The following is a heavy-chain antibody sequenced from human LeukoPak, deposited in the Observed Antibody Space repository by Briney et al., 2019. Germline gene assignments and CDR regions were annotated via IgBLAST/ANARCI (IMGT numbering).Heavy chain of an antibody. J-gene: IGHJ6*03. CDR2: ISGSSSYI. V-gene: IGHV3-21*01. CDR3: ARDQELYCSGGSCSRMDV. CDR1: GFTFSTYS. D-gene: IGHD2-15*01. Sequence: GGSLRLSCAASGFTFSTYSMNWVRQAPGKGLEWVSSISGSSSYIYYADSVKGRFTISRDNAKNSLYLQMTSLRAEDTAVYYCARDQELYCSGGSCSRMDVWGKGTTVTISS.